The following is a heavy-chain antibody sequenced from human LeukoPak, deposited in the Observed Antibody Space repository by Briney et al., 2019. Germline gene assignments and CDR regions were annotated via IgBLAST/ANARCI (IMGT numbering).Heavy chain of an antibody. Sequence: GGSLRLSCAASGCTFSSYGMHWVRQAPGKGREWVAVISYDGSNKYYADSVKGRFTISRDNSKNMLYLQMNSLRAEDTAVYYCAKDAATPPPALPDYWGQGTLVTVSS. J-gene: IGHJ4*02. CDR3: AKDAATPPPALPDY. D-gene: IGHD2-2*01. CDR1: GCTFSSYG. V-gene: IGHV3-30*18. CDR2: ISYDGSNK.